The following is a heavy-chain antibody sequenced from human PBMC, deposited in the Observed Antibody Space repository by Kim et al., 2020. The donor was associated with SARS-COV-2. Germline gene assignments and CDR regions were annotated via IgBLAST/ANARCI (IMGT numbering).Heavy chain of an antibody. J-gene: IGHJ4*02. Sequence: SETLSLTCTVSGGSISSYYWSWIRQPPGKGLEWIGYIYYSGSTNYNPSLKSRVTISVDTSKNQFSLKLSSVTAADTAVYYCARDRSTKQYGGYYFDYWGQGTLVTVSS. CDR2: IYYSGST. D-gene: IGHD2-2*01. CDR3: ARDRSTKQYGGYYFDY. V-gene: IGHV4-59*01. CDR1: GGSISSYY.